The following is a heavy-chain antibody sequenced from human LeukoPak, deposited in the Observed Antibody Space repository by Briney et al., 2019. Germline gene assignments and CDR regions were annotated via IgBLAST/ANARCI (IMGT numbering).Heavy chain of an antibody. V-gene: IGHV1-69*13. CDR3: ARGDFSWPLGYYYYYMDV. J-gene: IGHJ6*03. CDR2: IIPIFGTA. D-gene: IGHD6-13*01. CDR1: GGTFSSYA. Sequence: SVKVSCKASGGTFSSYAISWVRQAPGQGLEWMGGIIPIFGTANYAQKFQGRVTITADESTSTAYMELSSLRSEDTAVYYCARGDFSWPLGYYYYYMDVWGKGTTVTVSS.